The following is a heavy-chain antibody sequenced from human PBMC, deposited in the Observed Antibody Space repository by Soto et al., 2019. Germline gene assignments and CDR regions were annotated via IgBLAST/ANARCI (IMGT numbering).Heavy chain of an antibody. CDR2: IIPIIGIA. V-gene: IGHV1-69*08. D-gene: IGHD2-15*01. Sequence: QVQLVQSGAEEKKPGSSVKVSCKASGGTFSSYTISWVRQAPGQGLEWMGRIIPIIGIANYAQKFQGRVTITADKSTSTAYMELSSLRSVDTAVYYGAREGGYCSGGSCYVIDYWGQGTLVTVSS. J-gene: IGHJ4*02. CDR1: GGTFSSYT. CDR3: AREGGYCSGGSCYVIDY.